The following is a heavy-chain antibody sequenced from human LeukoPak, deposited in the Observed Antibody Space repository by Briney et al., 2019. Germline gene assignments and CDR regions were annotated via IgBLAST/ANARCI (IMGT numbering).Heavy chain of an antibody. J-gene: IGHJ2*01. D-gene: IGHD3-22*01. Sequence: PSETLSLTCAVYGGSFSGDYWSWVRQPPRKGLERIGESNHSGSTNYNPSLTSRVTISVDTSKNQFSLKLSSVTAADTAVYYCARLWYDSSGDRSTYWYFDLWGRGTLVTVSS. V-gene: IGHV4-34*01. CDR1: GGSFSGDY. CDR3: ARLWYDSSGDRSTYWYFDL. CDR2: SNHSGST.